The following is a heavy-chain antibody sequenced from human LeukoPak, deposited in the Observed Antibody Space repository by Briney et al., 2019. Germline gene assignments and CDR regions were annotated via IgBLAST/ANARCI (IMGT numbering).Heavy chain of an antibody. D-gene: IGHD6-19*01. V-gene: IGHV4-39*07. Sequence: SETLSLTCSVSGDSISLSFYYWGWIRQPPGKALEWIGSVYYSGTTSYNPSLKSRVTISVDMSKNHFSLRLRSVTAADTAMYYCAKGTLYRGWSYYLDFWGQGSQVTVSS. CDR2: VYYSGTT. CDR1: GDSISLSFYY. J-gene: IGHJ4*02. CDR3: AKGTLYRGWSYYLDF.